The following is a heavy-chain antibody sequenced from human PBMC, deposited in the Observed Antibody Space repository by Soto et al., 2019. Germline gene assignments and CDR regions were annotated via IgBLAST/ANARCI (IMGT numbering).Heavy chain of an antibody. D-gene: IGHD3-22*01. CDR2: FFYSGGT. CDR1: GGSILDSTYY. J-gene: IGHJ5*02. CDR3: ARQASGYYYGWFDP. Sequence: QLLLQESGPGLVKPSETLSLTCTVSGGSILDSTYYWAWIRQSPGKGLEWIGTFFYSGGTFYTPSLKRRVTMSVDTSNNQFSLKLSSVTAADTAVYYCARQASGYYYGWFDPWGQGTLVTVSS. V-gene: IGHV4-39*01.